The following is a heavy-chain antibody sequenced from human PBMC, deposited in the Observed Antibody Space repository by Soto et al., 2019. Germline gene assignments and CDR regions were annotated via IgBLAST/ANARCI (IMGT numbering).Heavy chain of an antibody. J-gene: IGHJ4*02. CDR2: INPDESSS. CDR1: GFTFSSYW. CDR3: ARRGPVSGRAY. V-gene: IGHV3-74*01. D-gene: IGHD1-26*01. Sequence: EVQLVESGGGLVQPGGSLRLSCAASGFTFSSYWMHWVRQAPGKGLVWVSRINPDESSSTYADSVKGRFTISRDNAKNTLDLQMNSLRAEDTSVYYCARRGPVSGRAYWGQGTLGTVSS.